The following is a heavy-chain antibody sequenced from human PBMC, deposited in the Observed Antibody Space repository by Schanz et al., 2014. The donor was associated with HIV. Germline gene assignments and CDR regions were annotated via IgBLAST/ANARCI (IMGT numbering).Heavy chain of an antibody. J-gene: IGHJ4*02. Sequence: VQLVESWGFFFPPFFSLLLSCAASGFLFNDAWMTWVRQAPGKGLEWVGRIKSKIDAGTTDYAAPVKGRFTLSRDDSKSTLYLTMKCLKTEDTAVYYCTTDNLRSWGQGTLVTVSS. V-gene: IGHV3-15*05. CDR1: GFLFNDAW. CDR3: TTDNLRS. CDR2: IKSKIDAGTT.